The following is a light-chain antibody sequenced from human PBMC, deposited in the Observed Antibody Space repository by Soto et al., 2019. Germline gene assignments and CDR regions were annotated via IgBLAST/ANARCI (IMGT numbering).Light chain of an antibody. CDR2: EVN. CDR3: SSYTGSNDVV. J-gene: IGLJ2*01. Sequence: QSALTQPPSASGSPGQSVTISCTGTSSAVAGYNYVSWYQQHPGKAPKLMIYEVNKRPSGVPDRFSGSKSGTTAFLTVSGLQAEDEADYYCSSYTGSNDVVFGGGTKLTVL. V-gene: IGLV2-8*01. CDR1: SSAVAGYNY.